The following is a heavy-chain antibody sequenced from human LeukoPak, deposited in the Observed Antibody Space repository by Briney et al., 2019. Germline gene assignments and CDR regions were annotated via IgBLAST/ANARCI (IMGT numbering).Heavy chain of an antibody. CDR3: ARLGYCSSTSCYDPALDAFDI. V-gene: IGHV3-11*06. D-gene: IGHD2-2*01. CDR1: GFTFSDYY. CDR2: ISSSSSYT. Sequence: GGSLRLSCAASGFTFSDYYMSWIRQAPGKGLEWASYISSSSSYTNYADSVKGRFTISRDNAKNSLYLQMNSLRAEDTAVYYCARLGYCSSTSCYDPALDAFDIWGQGTMVTVSS. J-gene: IGHJ3*02.